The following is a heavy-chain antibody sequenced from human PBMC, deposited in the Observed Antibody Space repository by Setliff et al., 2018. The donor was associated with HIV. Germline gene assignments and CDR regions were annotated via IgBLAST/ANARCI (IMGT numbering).Heavy chain of an antibody. D-gene: IGHD3-22*01. J-gene: IGHJ4*02. CDR3: ARGMDYYDTSGCYQYYFDY. CDR2: INPKSDGT. V-gene: IGHV1-2*04. Sequence: ASVKVSCKASGYSFTDYYIHWGRQAPGQGLEWMGWINPKSDGTNYAQKFQGWITMTRDTSISTAYMELSRLRSDDTAVYYCARGMDYYDTSGCYQYYFDYWGQGTLVTVSS. CDR1: GYSFTDYY.